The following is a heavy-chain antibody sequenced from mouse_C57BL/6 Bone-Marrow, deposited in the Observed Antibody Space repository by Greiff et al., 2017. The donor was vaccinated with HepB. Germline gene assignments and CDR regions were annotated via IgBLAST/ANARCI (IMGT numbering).Heavy chain of an antibody. CDR1: GYTFTSYW. CDR2: IHPNSGST. D-gene: IGHD1-1*01. CDR3: ARRYYGSLDY. Sequence: QVQLQQSGAELVKPGASVKLSCKASGYTFTSYWMHWVKQRPGQGLEWIGMIHPNSGSTNYNEKFKSKATLTVDKSSSTAYMQLSSLTSEDSAVYYCARRYYGSLDYWGQGTTLTVSS. J-gene: IGHJ2*01. V-gene: IGHV1-64*01.